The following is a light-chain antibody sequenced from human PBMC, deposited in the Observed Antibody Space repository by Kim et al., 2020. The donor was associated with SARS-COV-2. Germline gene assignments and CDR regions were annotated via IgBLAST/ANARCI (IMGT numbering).Light chain of an antibody. CDR2: YDS. CDR3: QVWDGTRDQVV. V-gene: IGLV3-21*04. CDR1: NIGGKG. J-gene: IGLJ3*02. Sequence: SYELTQPPSVSVAPGETARLTCGGDNIGGKGVHWYQQRPGQAPLLVISYDSDRPSVIPHRFSGSNSGNTATLTIGRVEAGDEADYYCQVWDGTRDQVVFGGGTQLTVL.